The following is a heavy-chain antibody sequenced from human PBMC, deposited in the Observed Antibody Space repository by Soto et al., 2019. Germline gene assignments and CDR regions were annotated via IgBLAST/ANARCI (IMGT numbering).Heavy chain of an antibody. CDR1: GGSISSSNW. D-gene: IGHD3-22*01. J-gene: IGHJ4*02. V-gene: IGHV4-4*02. CDR2: IYHSGST. CDR3: AKEDVSGYYYSGL. Sequence: SETLSLTCAVSGGSISSSNWWSWVRQPPGKGLEWIGYIYHSGSTYYNPSLKSRVTISVDRSKNQFSLKLSSVTAADTAVYYCAKEDVSGYYYSGLWGQGTLVTVSS.